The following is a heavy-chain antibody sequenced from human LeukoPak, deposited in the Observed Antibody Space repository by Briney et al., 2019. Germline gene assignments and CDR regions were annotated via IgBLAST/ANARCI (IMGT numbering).Heavy chain of an antibody. J-gene: IGHJ5*02. V-gene: IGHV4-38-2*02. D-gene: IGHD6-19*01. Sequence: PSETLSLTYTVSGYSISSGYYWGWIRQPPGKGLEWIGSIYHSGSTYYNPSLKSRVTISVDTSKNQFSLKLSSVTAADTAVYYCARDSESGWYENWFDPWGQGTLVTVSS. CDR1: GYSISSGYY. CDR3: ARDSESGWYENWFDP. CDR2: IYHSGST.